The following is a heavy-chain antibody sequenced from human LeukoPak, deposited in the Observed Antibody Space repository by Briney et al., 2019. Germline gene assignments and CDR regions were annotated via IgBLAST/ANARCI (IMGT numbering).Heavy chain of an antibody. V-gene: IGHV3-23*01. Sequence: PGGSLRLSCAASGFTFSSYWMSWVRQAPGKGLEWVSAISGSGGSTYYADSVKGRFTISRDNSKNTLYLQMNSLRAEDTAVYYCAKDHVVRGVRPRGDYWGQGTLVTVSS. CDR2: ISGSGGST. CDR1: GFTFSSYW. CDR3: AKDHVVRGVRPRGDY. D-gene: IGHD3-10*01. J-gene: IGHJ4*02.